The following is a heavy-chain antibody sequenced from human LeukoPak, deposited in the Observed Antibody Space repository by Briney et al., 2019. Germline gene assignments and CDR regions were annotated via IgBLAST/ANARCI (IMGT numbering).Heavy chain of an antibody. Sequence: QPWGSLRLSCAASGFPFSSYGMHWVRQAPGKGLEWVAVIWYDGSNKYYADSVKGRFTISRDNSKNTLYLQMNSLRAEDTAVYYCARDYSGESVAFDIWGQGTMVTVSS. CDR2: IWYDGSNK. V-gene: IGHV3-33*01. J-gene: IGHJ3*02. CDR3: ARDYSGESVAFDI. CDR1: GFPFSSYG. D-gene: IGHD4-11*01.